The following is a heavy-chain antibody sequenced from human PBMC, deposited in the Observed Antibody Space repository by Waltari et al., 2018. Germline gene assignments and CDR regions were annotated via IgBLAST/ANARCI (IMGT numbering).Heavy chain of an antibody. CDR2: SYYSGST. Sequence: QVQLQESGPGLVKPSQTLSLTCTVSGGSISSGGYYWSWIRQHPGQGLEWIGYSYYSGSTYYNPSLKSRVTISVDTSKNQFALKLSSVTAADTAVYYCARYCGGDCYTFDYWGQGTLVTVSS. CDR1: GGSISSGGYY. CDR3: ARYCGGDCYTFDY. D-gene: IGHD2-21*02. J-gene: IGHJ4*02. V-gene: IGHV4-31*03.